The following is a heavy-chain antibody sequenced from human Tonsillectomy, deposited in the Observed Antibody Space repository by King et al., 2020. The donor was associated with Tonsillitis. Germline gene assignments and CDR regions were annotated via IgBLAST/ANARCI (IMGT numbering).Heavy chain of an antibody. Sequence: VQLVESGGGMVQPGGSLRLSCTASGFMFSRYAIHWVRQAPGKGLEWVAMISYDGNDFYYADSVKGRFSIDRENYKDTGYLQMRSLRADDTAVYYCAMELIFASGSSDGLDVWGQGTTVTVS. CDR2: ISYDGNDF. J-gene: IGHJ6*02. CDR1: GFMFSRYA. CDR3: AMELIFASGSSDGLDV. V-gene: IGHV3-30-3*01. D-gene: IGHD1-7*01.